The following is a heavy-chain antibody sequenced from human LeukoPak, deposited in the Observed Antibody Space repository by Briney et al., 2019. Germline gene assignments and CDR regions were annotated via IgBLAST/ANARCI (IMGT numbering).Heavy chain of an antibody. D-gene: IGHD3-9*01. J-gene: IGHJ5*01. CDR3: ARDETILWFDY. V-gene: IGHV3-21*01. CDR2: ISSSSSYI. CDR1: GFTFSSYS. Sequence: GGSLRLSCPASGFTFSSYSMNWVRQAPGKGLESVSSISSSSSYIYYADSVKGRFTISRDNAKNSLYLQMNSLRAEDTAVYYCARDETILWFDYWGQGTLVTVSS.